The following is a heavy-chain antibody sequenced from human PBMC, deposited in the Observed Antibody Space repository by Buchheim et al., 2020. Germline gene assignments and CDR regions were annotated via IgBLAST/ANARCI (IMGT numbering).Heavy chain of an antibody. CDR3: ARDNSDWSSDY. CDR1: GYTFTNYH. D-gene: IGHD6-19*01. CDR2: INPSSGRT. V-gene: IGHV1-46*01. J-gene: IGHJ4*02. Sequence: QVQLVQSGAEVTKPGASVKASCKASGYTFTNYHMHWVRQAPGQGLEWMAIINPSSGRTRYDQTFQGRVTVTRDTSTSTVDMELSSLSSEDTAVYYCARDNSDWSSDYWGPG.